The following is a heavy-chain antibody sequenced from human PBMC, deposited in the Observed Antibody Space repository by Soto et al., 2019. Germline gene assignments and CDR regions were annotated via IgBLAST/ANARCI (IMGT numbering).Heavy chain of an antibody. CDR2: ISAYNGNT. CDR1: GYTFTSYG. J-gene: IGHJ6*02. V-gene: IGHV1-18*01. CDR3: ARFIVVVPAAISHYYYYGMDV. Sequence: ASVKVSCKASGYTFTSYGISWVRQAPGQGLEWMGWISAYNGNTNYAQKLQGRVTMTTDTSTSTAYMELRSLRSDDTAVYYCARFIVVVPAAISHYYYYGMDVWGQGTTVTAP. D-gene: IGHD2-2*02.